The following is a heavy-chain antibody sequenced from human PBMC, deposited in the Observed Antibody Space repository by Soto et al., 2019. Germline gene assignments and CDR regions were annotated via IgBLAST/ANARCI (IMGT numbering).Heavy chain of an antibody. CDR1: GDSVSSNSAA. CDR2: TYYRSKWYN. J-gene: IGHJ3*02. D-gene: IGHD3-22*01. Sequence: PSQTYSLTCAISGDSVSSNSAAWNWIRQSPSRGLEWLGRTYYRSKWYNDYAVSVKSRITINPDTSKNQFSLQLNSVTPEDTAVYYCAREYYDSSGYYPPGDAFDIWGQGTMVTVSS. CDR3: AREYYDSSGYYPPGDAFDI. V-gene: IGHV6-1*01.